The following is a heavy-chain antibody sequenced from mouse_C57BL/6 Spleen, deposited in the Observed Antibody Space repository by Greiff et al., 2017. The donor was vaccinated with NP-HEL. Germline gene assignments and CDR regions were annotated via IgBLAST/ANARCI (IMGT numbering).Heavy chain of an antibody. CDR3: ARRAYGNWYFDV. CDR1: GYTFTNYW. CDR2: IYPGGGYT. Sequence: QVQLKQSGAELVRPGTSVKMSCKASGYTFTNYWIGWAKQRPGHGLEWIGDIYPGGGYTNYNEKFKGKATLTADKSSSTAYMQFSSLTSEDSAIYYCARRAYGNWYFDVWGTGTTVTVSS. J-gene: IGHJ1*03. D-gene: IGHD2-1*01. V-gene: IGHV1-63*01.